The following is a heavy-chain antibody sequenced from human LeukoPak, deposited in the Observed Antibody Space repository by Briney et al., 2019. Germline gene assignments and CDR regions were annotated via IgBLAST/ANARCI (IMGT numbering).Heavy chain of an antibody. Sequence: GGSLRLSCAASGFTFSSYAMSWVRQAPGKGLEWVSAISGSGGSTYYADSVKGRFTISRDNSKNTLYLQMNSLRAEGTAVYYCAKDVADYGDYVMDVWGKGTTVTVSS. J-gene: IGHJ6*04. CDR1: GFTFSSYA. CDR3: AKDVADYGDYVMDV. CDR2: ISGSGGST. V-gene: IGHV3-23*01. D-gene: IGHD4-17*01.